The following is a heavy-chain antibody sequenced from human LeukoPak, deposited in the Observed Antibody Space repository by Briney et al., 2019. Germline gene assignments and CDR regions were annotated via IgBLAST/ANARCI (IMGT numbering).Heavy chain of an antibody. D-gene: IGHD3-3*01. CDR2: INHSGST. V-gene: IGHV4-34*01. Sequence: PSETLSLTCAVYGGSFSGYYWSWIRQPPGKGLEWIGEINHSGSTNYNPSLKSRVTISVDTSKNQFSLKLSSVTAADTAVYYCARAVLRFLEWLSFNWFDPWGQGTLVTVSS. J-gene: IGHJ5*02. CDR1: GGSFSGYY. CDR3: ARAVLRFLEWLSFNWFDP.